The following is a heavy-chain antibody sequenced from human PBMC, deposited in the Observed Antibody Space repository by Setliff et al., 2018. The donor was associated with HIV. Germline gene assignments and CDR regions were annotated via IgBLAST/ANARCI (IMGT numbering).Heavy chain of an antibody. CDR3: ARSYCAADCAHNSPRGMDV. J-gene: IGHJ6*02. Sequence: PSETLSLTCTVSGGSISSGSYYWSWIRQPAGKGLEWIGRIYTSGSTNYNPSLKSRVTISVDTSKNQFSLKLSSVTAADTAVYYCARSYCAADCAHNSPRGMDVWGQGTTVTVSS. V-gene: IGHV4-61*02. D-gene: IGHD2-21*02. CDR2: IYTSGST. CDR1: GGSISSGSYY.